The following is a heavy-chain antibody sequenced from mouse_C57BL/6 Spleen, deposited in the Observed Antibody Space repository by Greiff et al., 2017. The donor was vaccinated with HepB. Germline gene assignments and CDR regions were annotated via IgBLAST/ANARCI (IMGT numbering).Heavy chain of an antibody. V-gene: IGHV1-52*01. CDR1: GYTFTSYW. CDR2: IYPADSET. J-gene: IGHJ2*01. CDR3: ARFGGYDV. Sequence: QVQLQQPGAELVRPGSSVKLSCKASGYTFTSYWMHWVKQRPIQGLEWIGNIYPADSETHYNQKFKDKATLTVDKSSSTAYMQLSSLTSEDSAVYYCARFGGYDVWGQGTTLTVSS. D-gene: IGHD2-2*01.